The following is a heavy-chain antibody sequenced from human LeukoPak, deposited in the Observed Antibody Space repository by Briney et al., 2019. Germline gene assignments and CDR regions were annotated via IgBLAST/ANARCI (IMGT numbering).Heavy chain of an antibody. CDR1: GFTFSSYS. V-gene: IGHV3-21*01. J-gene: IGHJ4*02. CDR2: ISSSSSYI. CDR3: ARVGTMIVVEGLDY. Sequence: GGSLRLSCAASGFTFSSYSMNWVRQAPGKGLEWASSISSSSSYIYYADSVKGRFTISRDNAKNSLYLQMNSQRAEDTAVYYCARVGTMIVVEGLDYWGQGTLVTVSS. D-gene: IGHD3-22*01.